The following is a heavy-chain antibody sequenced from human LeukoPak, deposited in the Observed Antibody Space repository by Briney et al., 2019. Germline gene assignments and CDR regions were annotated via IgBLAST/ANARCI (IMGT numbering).Heavy chain of an antibody. CDR2: IYPGDSDT. D-gene: IGHD3-9*01. V-gene: IGHV5-51*01. J-gene: IGHJ6*02. Sequence: GESLKISCKGSGYGFTTYWIGWVRQMPGKGLEWMGIIYPGDSDTRYNPSFQGQVTISADKSISTAYLQWSSLKASDTAMYYCARLGRLGYYYYGMDVWGQGTTVTVSS. CDR3: ARLGRLGYYYYGMDV. CDR1: GYGFTTYW.